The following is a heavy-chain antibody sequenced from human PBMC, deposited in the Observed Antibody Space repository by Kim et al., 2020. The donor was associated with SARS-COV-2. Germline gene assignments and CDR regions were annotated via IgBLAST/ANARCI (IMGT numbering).Heavy chain of an antibody. J-gene: IGHJ4*02. D-gene: IGHD5-18*01. Sequence: SETLSLSCTVSGGSISSNDYYWAWIRQPPGKGLEWVGTMFYRGTTDYNPSLKSRVSISVDTSMNQFSLKLISVTAADTALYYCARRGDSHAMFDFWGQGTLVTVDS. CDR3: ARRGDSHAMFDF. V-gene: IGHV4-39*01. CDR2: MFYRGTT. CDR1: GGSISSNDYY.